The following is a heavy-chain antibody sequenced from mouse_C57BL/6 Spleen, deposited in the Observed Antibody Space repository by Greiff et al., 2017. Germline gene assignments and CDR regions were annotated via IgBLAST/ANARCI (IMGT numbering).Heavy chain of an antibody. V-gene: IGHV1-39*01. CDR1: GYSFTDYN. Sequence: EVQLQQSGPELVKPGASVKISCKASGYSFTDYNMNWVKQSNGKSLEWIGVINPNYGTTSYNQKFKGKATLTVDQSSSTAYMQLNSLTSEDSAVYYWARGRLLPPDYAMDYWGQGTSGTVSS. D-gene: IGHD2-3*01. CDR3: ARGRLLPPDYAMDY. J-gene: IGHJ4*01. CDR2: INPNYGTT.